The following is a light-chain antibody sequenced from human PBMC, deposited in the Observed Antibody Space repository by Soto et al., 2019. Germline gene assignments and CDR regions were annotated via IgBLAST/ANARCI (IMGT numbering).Light chain of an antibody. Sequence: EIVMTQSPATLSVSPGERATLSCRASQSVSSNLAWYQQKPGQAPRLLIYGASTRATGIPARFSGSGSGTEFTLTISSLQSEDFAVYYCQHYGSSPPTLTFGGGTKVDIK. V-gene: IGKV3-15*01. CDR1: QSVSSN. CDR2: GAS. CDR3: QHYGSSPPTLT. J-gene: IGKJ4*01.